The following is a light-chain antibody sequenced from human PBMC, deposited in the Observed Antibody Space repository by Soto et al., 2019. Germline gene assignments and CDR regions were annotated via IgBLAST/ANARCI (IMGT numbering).Light chain of an antibody. CDR2: DAS. Sequence: DIHMTQSPSTLSACVGDLVAITFRASQSISNRLAWYQQRPGKAPKYLIYDASTLDSGAPSRFSGSGSGTEFTLSISSLQPDDFATYYCQQYNIYPWTFGQGTKVDIK. J-gene: IGKJ1*01. V-gene: IGKV1-5*01. CDR3: QQYNIYPWT. CDR1: QSISNR.